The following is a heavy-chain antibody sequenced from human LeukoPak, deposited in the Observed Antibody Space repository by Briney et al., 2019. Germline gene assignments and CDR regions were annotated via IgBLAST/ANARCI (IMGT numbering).Heavy chain of an antibody. CDR3: AKDCRATVTELPRGYFDY. V-gene: IGHV4-30-2*01. CDR1: GGSISSGGYA. J-gene: IGHJ4*02. CDR2: IYDSGST. D-gene: IGHD4-11*01. Sequence: PSETLSLTCTVSGGSISSGGYAWSWIRQPPGKGLEWIGYIYDSGSTYYNPFRKSRVTISVDRSKNQFSLKLSSVTAADTAVYYCAKDCRATVTELPRGYFDYWGQGTLVTVSS.